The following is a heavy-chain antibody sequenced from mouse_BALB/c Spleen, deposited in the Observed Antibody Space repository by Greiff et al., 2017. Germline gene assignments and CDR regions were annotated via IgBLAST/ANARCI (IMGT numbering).Heavy chain of an antibody. J-gene: IGHJ4*01. CDR2: INPYNGDT. CDR3: ARGNSLMDY. CDR1: GYSFTGYF. D-gene: IGHD2-1*01. Sequence: VHVKQSGPELVKPGASVKISCKASGYSFTGYFMNWVMQSHGKSLEWIGRINPYNGDTSYNPKFKGKATLTVDKTSSTTHMELRSLASEDSAVYSCARGNSLMDYWGQGTSVTVSS. V-gene: IGHV1-20*02.